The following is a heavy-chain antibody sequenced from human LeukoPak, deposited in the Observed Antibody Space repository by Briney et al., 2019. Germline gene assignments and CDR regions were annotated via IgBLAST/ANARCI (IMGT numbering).Heavy chain of an antibody. CDR2: LKSKTDGGTT. J-gene: IGHJ4*02. Sequence: GGSLRLSCAASGFTFSSYAISWVRQAPRKGLEWVGRLKSKTDGGTTNYAAPVKGRFTVSRDDSKNILYLQMNSLKIEDTAVYYCTTRNSSGWYDYWGQGTLVTVSS. D-gene: IGHD6-19*01. CDR1: GFTFSSYA. CDR3: TTRNSSGWYDY. V-gene: IGHV3-15*06.